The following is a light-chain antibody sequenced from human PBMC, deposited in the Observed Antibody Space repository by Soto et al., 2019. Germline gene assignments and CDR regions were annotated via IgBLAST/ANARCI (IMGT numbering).Light chain of an antibody. V-gene: IGKV3-11*01. CDR2: YAS. CDR1: QSVSSY. CDR3: QQRISWPLT. Sequence: EIVLTQSPATLSLFPGERATLSCRASQSVSSYLAWYQQKPGQAPRLLIYYASNRATGIPARFSGSGSATDFTLTISTLGPEDFAVYYCQQRISWPLTFGQGTRLE. J-gene: IGKJ5*01.